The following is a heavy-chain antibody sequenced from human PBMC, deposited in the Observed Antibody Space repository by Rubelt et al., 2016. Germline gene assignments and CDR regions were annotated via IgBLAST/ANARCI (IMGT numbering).Heavy chain of an antibody. Sequence: QVQLVQSGAEVKKPGSSVKVSCKASGGTFSSYGISWVRQAPGHGLEWMGWISAYNGNTNYAQELQGRVTMTTDTSTSTAYMELRGLRSDDTAVYYCARDPLPVRGVIMTPTHWGQGTLVTVSS. J-gene: IGHJ4*02. CDR2: ISAYNGNT. CDR1: GGTFSSYG. D-gene: IGHD3-10*01. V-gene: IGHV1-18*01. CDR3: ARDPLPVRGVIMTPTH.